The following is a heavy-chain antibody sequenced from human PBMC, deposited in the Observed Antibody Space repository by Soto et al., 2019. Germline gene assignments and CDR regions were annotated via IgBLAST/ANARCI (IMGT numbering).Heavy chain of an antibody. CDR2: INQDGSER. Sequence: EVQLVESGGGLVQPGGSLRLPCAASGFTFSTYWMTRVRQPPGKGLEWVASINQDGSERYYVDSVRGRLTIPRDNAKNSLYLQMNSLRAGDTAVYYCVCGGNFFVYWGQGTLVTVSP. V-gene: IGHV3-7*01. CDR3: VCGGNFFVY. J-gene: IGHJ4*02. D-gene: IGHD3-16*01. CDR1: GFTFSTYW.